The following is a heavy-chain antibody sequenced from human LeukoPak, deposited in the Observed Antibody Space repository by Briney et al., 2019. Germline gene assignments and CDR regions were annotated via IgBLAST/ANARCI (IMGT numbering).Heavy chain of an antibody. CDR1: GGSISSYY. D-gene: IGHD6-13*01. J-gene: IGHJ4*02. CDR2: IYYTGST. V-gene: IGHV4-59*01. Sequence: SETLSLTCTVSGGSISSYYWSWIRQPPGKGLEWIGYIYYTGSTDYNPSLKGRVAISVDTSKNQFSLKLSSVTAADTAVYYCARGSKAAPGTFDYWGQGTLVTVSS. CDR3: ARGSKAAPGTFDY.